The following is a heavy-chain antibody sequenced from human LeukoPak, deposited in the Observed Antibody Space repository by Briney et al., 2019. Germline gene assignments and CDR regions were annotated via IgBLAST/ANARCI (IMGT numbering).Heavy chain of an antibody. CDR1: GFTFSSFA. Sequence: GGSLRLSCAASGFTFSSFAMSWVRQAPGKGLEWVSAISGGGGTTYYADSVKGRFTLSRDNYKSTLYLQMHSLRAEDTAVYYCAHHRGSLDSNTEHFQHWGQGTLVMVSS. D-gene: IGHD1-26*01. V-gene: IGHV3-23*01. J-gene: IGHJ1*01. CDR3: AHHRGSLDSNTEHFQH. CDR2: ISGGGGTT.